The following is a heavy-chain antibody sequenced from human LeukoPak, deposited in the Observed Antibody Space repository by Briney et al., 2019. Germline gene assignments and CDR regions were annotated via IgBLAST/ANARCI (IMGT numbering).Heavy chain of an antibody. CDR2: ISDTGYYI. Sequence: PGGSLRLSCAASGFTFSRYSMNWVRQAPGKGLEWVSSISDTGYYIYYADSVKGRFTISRDNAKNSLFLQMNNLRAEDTAVYYCANHLACGSTTCPSFDYWGQGTLVTVSS. V-gene: IGHV3-21*01. CDR3: ANHLACGSTTCPSFDY. D-gene: IGHD2-2*01. J-gene: IGHJ4*02. CDR1: GFTFSRYS.